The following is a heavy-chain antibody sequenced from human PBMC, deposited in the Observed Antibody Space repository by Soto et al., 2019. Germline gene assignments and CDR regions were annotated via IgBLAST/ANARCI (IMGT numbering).Heavy chain of an antibody. CDR2: IYHSGST. CDR1: GGSISSSNW. CDR3: ARDRTTMDSYGMDV. V-gene: IGHV4-4*02. Sequence: SETLSPTCAVAGGSISSSNWWSWVRQPPGKGLEWNGEIYHSGSTNYNPSLKSRVTISVDKSKNQFSLKLSSVTAADTAVYYCARDRTTMDSYGMDVWGQGTTVTVSS. D-gene: IGHD3-10*01. J-gene: IGHJ6*02.